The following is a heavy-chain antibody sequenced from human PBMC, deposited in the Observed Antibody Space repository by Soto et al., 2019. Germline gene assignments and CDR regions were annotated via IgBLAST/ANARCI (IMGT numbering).Heavy chain of an antibody. CDR1: GFTFSSYS. V-gene: IGHV3-21*01. Sequence: EVQLVESGGGLVKPGGSLRLYCAASGFTFSSYSMNWVRQAPGKGLEWVSSISSSSSYIYYADSVKGRFTISRDNAKNSLYLQMKSLRAEDTAVYYCARDNRGNFDYWGQGTLVTVSS. CDR2: ISSSSSYI. CDR3: ARDNRGNFDY. D-gene: IGHD3-16*01. J-gene: IGHJ4*02.